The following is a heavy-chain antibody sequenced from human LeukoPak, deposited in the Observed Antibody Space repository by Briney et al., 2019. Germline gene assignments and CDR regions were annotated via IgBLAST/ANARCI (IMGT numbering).Heavy chain of an antibody. V-gene: IGHV5-51*01. Sequence: GESLKISCKVSGYSFSSFWIGGVRQMPGKGLEGRGIIYPGDSDTRYSPSFQGQVTISADKSISTAYLQWSSLKASDTAMYYCARHYAPPIRKGDAFDIWGQGTMVTVSS. CDR2: IYPGDSDT. CDR3: ARHYAPPIRKGDAFDI. D-gene: IGHD2-2*02. CDR1: GYSFSSFW. J-gene: IGHJ3*02.